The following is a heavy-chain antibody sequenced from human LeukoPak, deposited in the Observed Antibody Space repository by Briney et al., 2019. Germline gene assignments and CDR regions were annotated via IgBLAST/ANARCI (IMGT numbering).Heavy chain of an antibody. CDR2: ISGYNGNT. D-gene: IGHD3-10*01. CDR1: GYTXTSYG. CDR3: AGLLSGSGSYSFDY. J-gene: IGHJ4*02. Sequence: ASVKVSCKASGYTXTSYGINWVRQAPGQGLEWMGWISGYNGNTNYVQKLQGRVTMTTDTSTSTAYMELRGLRADDTAVYYCAGLLSGSGSYSFDYWGQGTLVTVSS. V-gene: IGHV1-18*01.